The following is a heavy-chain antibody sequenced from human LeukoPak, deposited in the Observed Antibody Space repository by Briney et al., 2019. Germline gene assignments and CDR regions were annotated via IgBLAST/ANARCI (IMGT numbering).Heavy chain of an antibody. J-gene: IGHJ4*02. CDR1: GFAVSSNH. D-gene: IGHD3-10*01. CDR2: IYSGGST. Sequence: PGGSLRLSCAASGFAVSSNHMNWVRQAPGKGLEWVSVIYSGGSTYYADSVKGRFTISRDNSKNTLYLLMNSLRVDDTAVYYCAKHSGRGSGSSPGYWGQGTLVTVSS. CDR3: AKHSGRGSGSSPGY. V-gene: IGHV3-53*01.